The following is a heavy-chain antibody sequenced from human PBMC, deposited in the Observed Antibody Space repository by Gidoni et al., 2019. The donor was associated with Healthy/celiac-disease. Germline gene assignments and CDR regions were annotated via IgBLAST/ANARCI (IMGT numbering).Heavy chain of an antibody. J-gene: IGHJ3*02. CDR2: INHSGST. CDR1: GGSFSGYY. V-gene: IGHV4-34*01. Sequence: QVQLQQWGAGLLKPSETLSLTCAVYGGSFSGYYWSWIRQPPGKGLEWIGEINHSGSTNYNTSLKSRVTISVDTSKNQFSLKLSSVTAADTAVYYCARGRRMARDAFDIWGQGTMVTVSS. CDR3: ARGRRMARDAFDI.